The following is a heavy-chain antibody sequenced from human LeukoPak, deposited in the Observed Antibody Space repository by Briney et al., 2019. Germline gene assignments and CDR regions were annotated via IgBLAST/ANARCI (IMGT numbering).Heavy chain of an antibody. CDR1: GFSFSDYY. CDR2: ISSSSTYT. Sequence: GGSLRLSCATSGFSFSDYYMSWIRQAPGKGLEWITYISSSSTYTKYVDSVMGRFTISRDNAKRTLYLQMNNLRVEDTAIYYCARDWGSGGWGQGTLVTVSS. V-gene: IGHV3-11*05. CDR3: ARDWGSGG. D-gene: IGHD6-25*01. J-gene: IGHJ1*01.